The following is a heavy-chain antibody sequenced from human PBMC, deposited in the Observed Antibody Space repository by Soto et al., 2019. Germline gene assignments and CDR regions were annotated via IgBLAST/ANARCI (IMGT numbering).Heavy chain of an antibody. CDR1: GFIFSNYG. CDR2: ISHDGTVS. D-gene: IGHD6-13*01. CDR3: AKEGKVRSSNTWGLDS. V-gene: IGHV3-30*18. J-gene: IGHJ5*01. Sequence: QAQLVEWGGGVVQPGRSLRLSCAASGFIFSNYGMHWVRQAPGKGLEWVAVISHDGTVSHYADSVRGRFTISRDTSGNTLYLQMNRLRADDTAVYYCAKEGKVRSSNTWGLDSWGQGILVTVSS.